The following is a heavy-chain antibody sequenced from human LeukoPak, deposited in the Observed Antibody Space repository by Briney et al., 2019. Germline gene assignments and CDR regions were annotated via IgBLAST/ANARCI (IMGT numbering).Heavy chain of an antibody. CDR1: GFTLSNYW. Sequence: GGSLRLSCAASGFTLSNYWMHWVRQAPGKGLEWVSYITNSGSTIYYADSVKGRFTISRDNAKNSLYLQMNSLRAEDTAVYYCARAFDIWGQGTMVTVSS. CDR2: ITNSGSTI. CDR3: ARAFDI. V-gene: IGHV3-48*03. J-gene: IGHJ3*02.